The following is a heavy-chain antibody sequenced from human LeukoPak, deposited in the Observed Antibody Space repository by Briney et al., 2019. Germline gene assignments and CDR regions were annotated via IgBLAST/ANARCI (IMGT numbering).Heavy chain of an antibody. CDR3: AKDLRGYSYGYYFDY. J-gene: IGHJ4*02. Sequence: AGGSLRLSGPASGFTFSSYGMHWLRQAPGKGLEWVAFIRYDGSNAYYADSVKGRFTISRDNSKNTLYLQMNSLRAGDTAVCYCAKDLRGYSYGYYFDYWGQGTLVTVSS. V-gene: IGHV3-30*02. D-gene: IGHD5-18*01. CDR2: IRYDGSNA. CDR1: GFTFSSYG.